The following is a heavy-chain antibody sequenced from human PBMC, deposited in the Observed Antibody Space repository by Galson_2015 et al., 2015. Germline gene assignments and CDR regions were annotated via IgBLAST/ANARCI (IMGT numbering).Heavy chain of an antibody. CDR2: VVVGSGEI. Sequence: SVKVSCKASGFSFSNSAVQWVRHARGQRLEWIGWVVVGSGEINYAQKFQERVTITRDMSTSTAYMELSSLRSEDTAVYYCAAGYCGGCYCCSGDFWGQGTLVTVSS. V-gene: IGHV1-58*01. J-gene: IGHJ4*02. CDR1: GFSFSNSA. CDR3: AAGYCGGCYCCSGDF. D-gene: IGHD2-21*01.